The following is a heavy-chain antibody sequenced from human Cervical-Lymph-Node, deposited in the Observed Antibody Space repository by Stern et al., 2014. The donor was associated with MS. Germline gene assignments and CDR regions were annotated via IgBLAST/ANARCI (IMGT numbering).Heavy chain of an antibody. V-gene: IGHV3-21*01. CDR2: ISSSSSYI. CDR3: ARDSSSWYSADY. D-gene: IGHD6-13*01. CDR1: GFTFSSYS. Sequence: EMQLVESGGGLVKPGGSLRLSCAASGFTFSSYSMNWVRQAPGKGLEWVSSISSSSSYIYYADSVKGRFTISRDNAKNSLCLQMNSLRAEDTAVYYCARDSSSWYSADYWGQGTLVTVSS. J-gene: IGHJ4*02.